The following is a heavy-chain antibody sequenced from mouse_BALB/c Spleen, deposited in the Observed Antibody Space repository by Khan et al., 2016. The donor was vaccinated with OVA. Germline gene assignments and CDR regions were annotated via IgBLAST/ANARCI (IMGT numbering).Heavy chain of an antibody. J-gene: IGHJ2*01. Sequence: QVQLQQPGAELVKPGASVRLSCKASGYTFTNYWIHWVSQRPGQGLEWIGEIYPGDGRTNFNEKFKRKATLTVDKSSSTSYMQLSSLTSGDSAVYYCARSAYLGNYFDYWGQGTTLTVSS. D-gene: IGHD2-10*01. V-gene: IGHV1S81*02. CDR2: IYPGDGRT. CDR3: ARSAYLGNYFDY. CDR1: GYTFTNYW.